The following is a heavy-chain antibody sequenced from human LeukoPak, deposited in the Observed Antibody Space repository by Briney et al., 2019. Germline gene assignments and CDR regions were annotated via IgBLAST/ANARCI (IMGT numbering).Heavy chain of an antibody. V-gene: IGHV4-59*08. J-gene: IGHJ4*02. CDR3: ARRVTTSGWYRDDY. CDR2: IYYSGST. Sequence: SETLSLTCTVSGGSISSDHWNWIRQPPGKGLEWIGYIYYSGSTNYNPSLKSRVTISVDTSKNQFSLRLNSVTAADTAVYYCARRVTTSGWYRDDYWGQGTLVTVSS. D-gene: IGHD6-19*01. CDR1: GGSISSDH.